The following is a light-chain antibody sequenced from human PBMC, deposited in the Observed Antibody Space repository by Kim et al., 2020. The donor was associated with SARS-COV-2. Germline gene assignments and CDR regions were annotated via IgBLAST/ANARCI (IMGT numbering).Light chain of an antibody. J-gene: IGKJ2*02. V-gene: IGKV3-20*01. CDR3: QQYDTSPSCT. Sequence: EIVLTQSPGTLSLSPGERATLSCRASQSVSDNYLAWYQQKPGQAPRLLIYGASSRATGIPDRFSGSGSGTDFTLTISGLEPEDFAVYYCQQYDTSPSCTFGQGTKLEI. CDR2: GAS. CDR1: QSVSDNY.